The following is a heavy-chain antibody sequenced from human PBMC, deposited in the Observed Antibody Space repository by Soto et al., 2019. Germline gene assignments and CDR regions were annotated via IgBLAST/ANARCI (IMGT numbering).Heavy chain of an antibody. V-gene: IGHV5-51*01. CDR2: IYPGDSDT. D-gene: IGHD3-22*01. J-gene: IGHJ6*02. Sequence: PGESLKISCKGSGDSFTRYWIGWVRQIPGKGLEWMGIIYPGDSDTRYSPSFQGQVTISADKSISTAYLQWSSLKASDTAMYYCASGGSGYYADYYGMDVWGQGTTVTVSS. CDR3: ASGGSGYYADYYGMDV. CDR1: GDSFTRYW.